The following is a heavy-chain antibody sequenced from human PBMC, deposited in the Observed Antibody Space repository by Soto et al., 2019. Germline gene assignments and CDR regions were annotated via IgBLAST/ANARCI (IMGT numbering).Heavy chain of an antibody. V-gene: IGHV3-74*01. D-gene: IGHD2-15*01. Sequence: EVKLVESGGGLVQPGGSLRLSCAASGFTFSNYWMYWVRQAPGKGLVWVSRINSDGSVSSYADSVKGRLTISRDNVKNTLYLQMNSLRVEDTAVYYCARGDCVGGTCDSLAGSFYYYMDVWGKGTTVTVFS. CDR2: INSDGSVS. J-gene: IGHJ6*03. CDR3: ARGDCVGGTCDSLAGSFYYYMDV. CDR1: GFTFSNYW.